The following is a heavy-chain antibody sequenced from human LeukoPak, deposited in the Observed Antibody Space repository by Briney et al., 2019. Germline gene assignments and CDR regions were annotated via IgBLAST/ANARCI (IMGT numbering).Heavy chain of an antibody. Sequence: ASVKVSCKASGYTFTSYAMNWVRQAPGQGLEWMGWINPKSGVTNSAQKFKGRVTMTRDTSISTAYIELSRLASDDTAVYYCARDRLRGDLLFWGEAFDLWGQGTLITVSS. CDR2: INPKSGVT. V-gene: IGHV1-2*02. D-gene: IGHD3-16*01. CDR3: ARDRLRGDLLFWGEAFDL. CDR1: GYTFTSYA. J-gene: IGHJ3*01.